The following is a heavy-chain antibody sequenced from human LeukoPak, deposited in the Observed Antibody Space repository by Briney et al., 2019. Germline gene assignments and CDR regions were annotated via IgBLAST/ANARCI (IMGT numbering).Heavy chain of an antibody. CDR2: IRYDGSNK. Sequence: GGSLRLSCAASGFTFSSYGMHWVRQAPGKGLEWVAFIRYDGSNKYYADSVKGRFTISRDNSKNTLYLQMNSLRAEDTAVYYCAKDSANGSSWYWYYYYYMDVWGKGTTVTVSS. CDR1: GFTFSSYG. V-gene: IGHV3-30*02. D-gene: IGHD6-13*01. J-gene: IGHJ6*03. CDR3: AKDSANGSSWYWYYYYYMDV.